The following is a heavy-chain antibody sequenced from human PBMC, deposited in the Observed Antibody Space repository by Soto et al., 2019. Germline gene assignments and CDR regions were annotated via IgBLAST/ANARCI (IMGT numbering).Heavy chain of an antibody. Sequence: QVQLQESGPGLVKPSQTLSLTCTVSGASVSSGFYFWHWLRQLPGKGLQWLGHVHHNGNIYYNPSLQSRFTMSMDTSNNQVTLQLNSVTVADTAVYYCVRGSDPYKCGFWGQGALVTVSS. CDR1: GASVSSGFYF. CDR3: VRGSDPYKCGF. V-gene: IGHV4-31*03. D-gene: IGHD6-25*01. J-gene: IGHJ4*02. CDR2: VHHNGNI.